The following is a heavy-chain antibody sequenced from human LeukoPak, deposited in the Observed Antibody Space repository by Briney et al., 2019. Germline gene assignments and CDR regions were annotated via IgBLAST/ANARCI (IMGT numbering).Heavy chain of an antibody. V-gene: IGHV1-69*13. CDR3: ARVITIGQPPYYYYMDV. Sequence: SVKVSCKASGGTFSSSAFSWVRQAPGQGLEWMGGFIPLLRAANYAQEFQDRVTISAVESTSTAYMQLSSLRSEDTAVYFCARVITIGQPPYYYYMDVWGEGTTVTVSS. CDR1: GGTFSSSA. D-gene: IGHD3-10*01. J-gene: IGHJ6*03. CDR2: FIPLLRAA.